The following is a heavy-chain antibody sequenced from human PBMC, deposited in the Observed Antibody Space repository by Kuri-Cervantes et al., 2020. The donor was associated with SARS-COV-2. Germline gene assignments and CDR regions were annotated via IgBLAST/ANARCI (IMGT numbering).Heavy chain of an antibody. CDR1: GFTFSSYA. CDR3: ASPIYCSSTSCYLGRSHDAFDI. CDR2: ISGSGGST. Sequence: GESLKISCAASGFTFSSYAMSWARQAPGKGLEWVSAISGSGGSTYYADSVKGRFTISRDNSKNTLYLQMNSLRAEDTAVYYCASPIYCSSTSCYLGRSHDAFDIWGQGTMVTVSS. J-gene: IGHJ3*02. D-gene: IGHD2-2*01. V-gene: IGHV3-23*01.